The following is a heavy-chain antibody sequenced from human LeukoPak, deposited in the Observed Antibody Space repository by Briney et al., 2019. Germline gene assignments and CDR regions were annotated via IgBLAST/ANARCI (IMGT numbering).Heavy chain of an antibody. J-gene: IGHJ4*02. CDR3: ARNTIFGVVTPGPFDY. V-gene: IGHV5-51*01. CDR1: GFSFTSYY. Sequence: PGESLKISCKASGFSFTSYYIGWVRQMPGKGLEWMGIIYPGDSFVRYSPSFEGQVTISADKSISTAYLQWSSLKASDTAMYYCARNTIFGVVTPGPFDYWGQGTLVTVSS. D-gene: IGHD3-3*01. CDR2: IYPGDSFV.